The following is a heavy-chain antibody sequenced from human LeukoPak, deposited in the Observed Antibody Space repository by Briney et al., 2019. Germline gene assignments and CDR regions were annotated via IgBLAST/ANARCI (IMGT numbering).Heavy chain of an antibody. CDR1: GGSISGYY. V-gene: IGHV4-59*01. Sequence: PSETLSLTCTVSGGSISGYYWSWIRQPPGKGLEWIGYIYYSGSTNCNPSLKSRVTISLDTSKNQFSLKLTSVTAADTAVYYCARSELLWFGGVNSGFDYWGQGTLVTVSS. CDR2: IYYSGST. J-gene: IGHJ4*02. D-gene: IGHD3-10*01. CDR3: ARSELLWFGGVNSGFDY.